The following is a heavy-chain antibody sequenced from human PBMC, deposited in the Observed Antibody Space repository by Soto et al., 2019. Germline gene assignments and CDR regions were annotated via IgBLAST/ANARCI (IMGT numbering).Heavy chain of an antibody. CDR1: GFTFSDYY. D-gene: IGHD5-18*01. CDR3: ARERYSYGPYYFDY. CDR2: ITSSGSTT. J-gene: IGHJ4*02. Sequence: PGGSLRLSCAASGFTFSDYYMSWIRQAPGKGLEWVSSITSSGSTTYYTDSVKGRFTISRDNAKNSRYLQMNSLRAEDTAVYYCARERYSYGPYYFDYWGQGTLVTVSS. V-gene: IGHV3-11*01.